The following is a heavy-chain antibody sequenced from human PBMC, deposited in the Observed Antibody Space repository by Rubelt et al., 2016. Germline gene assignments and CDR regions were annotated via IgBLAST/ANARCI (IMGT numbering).Heavy chain of an antibody. CDR3: ARASTVLLHFDY. D-gene: IGHD2/OR15-2a*01. V-gene: IGHV4-39*07. J-gene: IGHJ4*02. Sequence: QLQLQESGPGLVKPSETLSLTCSVSGGSISSGNYYWGWIRQPPGKGLEWIGSIYYSGSTYYNPSLKSRVTISVDTSKNQFSLRLTSVTAADTAGYYCARASTVLLHFDYWGQGTLVTVSS. CDR1: GGSISSGNYY. CDR2: IYYSGST.